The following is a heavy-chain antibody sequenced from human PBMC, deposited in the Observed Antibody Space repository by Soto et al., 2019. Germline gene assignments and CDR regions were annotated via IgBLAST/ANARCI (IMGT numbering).Heavy chain of an antibody. CDR1: GFSFRNHV. Sequence: GGSLRLSCSASGFSFRNHVMHWVRQAPGRGLEYVSGISSNGDTARYADPVKGRFTISRDNSENTLYLQMSSLRAEDTAVYSCASDSANYYGPFDYWGHGTLVTVSS. CDR2: ISSNGDTA. CDR3: ASDSANYYGPFDY. V-gene: IGHV3-64D*06. D-gene: IGHD1-26*01. J-gene: IGHJ4*01.